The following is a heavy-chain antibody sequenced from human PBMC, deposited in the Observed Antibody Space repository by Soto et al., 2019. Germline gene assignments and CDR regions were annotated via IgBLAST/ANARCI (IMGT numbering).Heavy chain of an antibody. CDR3: ARVQTYYDFWSGYRAVVWFDP. V-gene: IGHV1-18*01. Sequence: ASVKVSCKASGYTFTSYGISWVRQAPGQGLEWMGWISAYNGNTNYAQKLQGRVTMTTDTSTSTAYMELRSLRSDDTAVYYCARVQTYYDFWSGYRAVVWFDPWGQGTLVTVSS. J-gene: IGHJ5*02. CDR2: ISAYNGNT. CDR1: GYTFTSYG. D-gene: IGHD3-3*01.